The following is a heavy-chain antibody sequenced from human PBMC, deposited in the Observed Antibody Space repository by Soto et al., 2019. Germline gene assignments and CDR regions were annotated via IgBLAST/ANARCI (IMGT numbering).Heavy chain of an antibody. CDR1: GFSLSNARMG. CDR2: IFSNDEK. J-gene: IGHJ2*01. CDR3: ARIYCSGGSCYSRRWYFDL. D-gene: IGHD2-15*01. Sequence: QVTLKESGPVLVKPTETLTLTCTVSGFSLSNARMGVSWIRQPPGKALEWLAHIFSNDEKSYSTSLKSRLTISKDTSKSQVVLTMTNMDPVDTATYYCARIYCSGGSCYSRRWYFDLWGRGTLVTVSS. V-gene: IGHV2-26*01.